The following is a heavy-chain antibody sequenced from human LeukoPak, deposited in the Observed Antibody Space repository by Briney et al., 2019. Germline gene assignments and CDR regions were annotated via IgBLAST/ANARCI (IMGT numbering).Heavy chain of an antibody. CDR1: GGTFSSYA. V-gene: IGHV1-69*05. D-gene: IGHD6-13*01. CDR2: IIPIFGTA. Sequence: GSSVKVSCKASGGTFSSYAISWVRQAPGQGLEWMGEIIPIFGTAIYAQKFQGRVKITTEESTRTACMELSSLRSEDTAVYYCAGGSRGDLAAAGGYWGQGTLVTVSS. J-gene: IGHJ4*02. CDR3: AGGSRGDLAAAGGY.